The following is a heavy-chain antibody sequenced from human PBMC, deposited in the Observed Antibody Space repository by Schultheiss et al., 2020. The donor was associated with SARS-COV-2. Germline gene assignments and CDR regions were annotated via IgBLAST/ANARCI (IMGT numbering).Heavy chain of an antibody. CDR3: TTMGAGGGLAREVISFRGDS. Sequence: GGSLRLSCAASGFTFSSYAMSWVRQAPGKGLEWVSAISGSGGSTYYADSVKGRFTISRDNSKNTLYLQMNSLKTEDTAVYYCTTMGAGGGLAREVISFRGDSWGQGTLVTVSS. CDR2: ISGSGGST. V-gene: IGHV3-23*01. CDR1: GFTFSSYA. J-gene: IGHJ4*02. D-gene: IGHD3-10*01.